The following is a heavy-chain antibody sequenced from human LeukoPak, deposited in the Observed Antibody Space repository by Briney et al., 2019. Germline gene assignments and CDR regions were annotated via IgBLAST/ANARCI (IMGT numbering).Heavy chain of an antibody. CDR3: ARHKGGYCSSTSRIYYGMDV. V-gene: IGHV4-39*01. CDR2: IYYSGTT. Sequence: KTSETLSLTCTVSGGSISSSSYYWGWIRQPPGKGLEWIGSIYYSGTTYYNPSLKSRVTISVDTSKSQFSLKLSSVTAADTAVYYCARHKGGYCSSTSRIYYGMDVWGQGTTVTVSS. CDR1: GGSISSSSYY. D-gene: IGHD2-2*03. J-gene: IGHJ6*02.